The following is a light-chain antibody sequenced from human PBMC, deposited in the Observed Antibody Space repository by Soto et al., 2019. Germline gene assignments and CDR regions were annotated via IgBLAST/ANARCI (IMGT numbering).Light chain of an antibody. CDR2: SNT. J-gene: IGLJ1*01. Sequence: QSVLTQSPSVSGAPGQRVTISCTGSSSNIGAGYDLHWYQQLPGTAPKLLIYSNTNRPSGVPDRFSGSKSGTSASLAITGLQAEDEADYYCQSYDSSLSGYVFGTGTKVTVL. V-gene: IGLV1-40*01. CDR1: SSNIGAGYD. CDR3: QSYDSSLSGYV.